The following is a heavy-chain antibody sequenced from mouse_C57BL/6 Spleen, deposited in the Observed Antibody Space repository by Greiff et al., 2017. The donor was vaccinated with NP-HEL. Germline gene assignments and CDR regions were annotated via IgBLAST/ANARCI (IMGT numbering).Heavy chain of an antibody. J-gene: IGHJ2*01. CDR2: INPNNGGT. V-gene: IGHV1-22*01. D-gene: IGHD1-1*01. CDR1: GYTFTDYN. Sequence: VQLQQSGPELVKPGASVKMSCKASGYTFTDYNMHWVKQSHGKSLEWIGYINPNNGGTSYNQKFKGKATLTVNKSSSTAYMELRSLTSEDSAVYYCARGMWITTVVADDYWGQGTTLTVSS. CDR3: ARGMWITTVVADDY.